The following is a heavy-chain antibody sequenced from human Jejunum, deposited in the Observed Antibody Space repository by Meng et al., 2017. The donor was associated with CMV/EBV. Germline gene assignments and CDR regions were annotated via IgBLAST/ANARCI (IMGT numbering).Heavy chain of an antibody. J-gene: IGHJ4*02. CDR1: GFSFGDYT. V-gene: IGHV3-43*01. CDR3: AKGDLPRSGNAFDC. CDR2: INWNGSPT. D-gene: IGHD3-3*01. Sequence: SGFSFGDYTMHWVRQSPGKGLEWVSLINWNGSPTYYADSVKGRFTISRDNSKNSLYLQMNGLTTEDTALYYCAKGDLPRSGNAFDCWGQGTLVTVSS.